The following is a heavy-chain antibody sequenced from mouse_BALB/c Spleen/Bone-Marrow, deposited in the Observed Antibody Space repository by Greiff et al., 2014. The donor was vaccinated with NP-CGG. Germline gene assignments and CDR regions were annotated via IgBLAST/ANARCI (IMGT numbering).Heavy chain of an antibody. CDR1: GFNIKDTF. D-gene: IGHD2-12*01. CDR2: IDPANGYT. CDR3: TISGTYEGGAMDY. Sequence: EVQLQQSGAELVKPGASVKLSCTASGFNIKDTFIHWVKQRPEQGLEWIGRIDPANGYTKYAPTFQGKATIRTDTSSNTAYLQLSSLTSEDTAVYYCTISGTYEGGAMDYWGQGPSVTVSS. V-gene: IGHV14-3*02. J-gene: IGHJ4*01.